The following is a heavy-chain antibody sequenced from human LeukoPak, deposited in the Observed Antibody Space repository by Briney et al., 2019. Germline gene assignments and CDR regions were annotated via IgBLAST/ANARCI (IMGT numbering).Heavy chain of an antibody. V-gene: IGHV4-39*01. D-gene: IGHD5-24*01. CDR2: IYYSGAT. CDR1: GFSFSSYA. J-gene: IGHJ4*02. Sequence: GSLRLSCAASGFSFSSYAVSWVRQAPGKGLEWIGSIYYSGATNSNPSLKSRLTISVDTSKNQFSLKLGSVTAADAAVYYCATLNTDGWYFDNWGQGTLVTVSS. CDR3: ATLNTDGWYFDN.